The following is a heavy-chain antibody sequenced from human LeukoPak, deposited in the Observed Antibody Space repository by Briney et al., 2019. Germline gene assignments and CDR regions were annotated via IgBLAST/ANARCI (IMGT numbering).Heavy chain of an antibody. CDR2: IGSSGGGT. Sequence: HPGGSLRLSCAASGFTFSSYGMHWVRQSSGKGLEWVSGIGSSGGGTYYADSVKGRFTISRDTSKDTVYLQMDSLRAEDTAIYYCAKIHQNRVVVGAKGAFDIWGQGTVVTVSS. J-gene: IGHJ3*02. CDR1: GFTFSSYG. V-gene: IGHV3-23*01. D-gene: IGHD2-15*01. CDR3: AKIHQNRVVVGAKGAFDI.